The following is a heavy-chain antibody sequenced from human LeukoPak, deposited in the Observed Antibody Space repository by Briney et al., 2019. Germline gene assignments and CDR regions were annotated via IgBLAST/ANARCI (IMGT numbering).Heavy chain of an antibody. CDR3: ARVVTEMIAHPVEYYFDY. CDR2: IYYSGST. J-gene: IGHJ4*02. CDR1: GGSISSGDYY. V-gene: IGHV4-30-4*01. D-gene: IGHD3-22*01. Sequence: SETLSLTCTVSGGSISSGDYYWSWIRQPPGKGLEWIGYIYYSGSTYYNPSLKSRVTISVDTSKNQFSLKLSSVTAADTAVYYCARVVTEMIAHPVEYYFDYWGQGTLVTVSS.